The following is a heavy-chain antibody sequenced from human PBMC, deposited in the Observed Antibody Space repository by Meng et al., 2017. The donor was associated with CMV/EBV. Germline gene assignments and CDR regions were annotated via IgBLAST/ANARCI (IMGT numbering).Heavy chain of an antibody. J-gene: IGHJ4*02. CDR1: GFTFSSYE. D-gene: IGHD2-8*01. CDR3: ARGYCTNGVCYQRGGNDY. Sequence: GGSLRLSCAASGFTFSSYEMNWVRQAPGKGLEWASYISSSGSTIYYADSVKGRFTISRDNAKNSLYLQMNSLRAEDTAVYYCARGYCTNGVCYQRGGNDYWGQGTLVTVSS. CDR2: ISSSGSTI. V-gene: IGHV3-48*03.